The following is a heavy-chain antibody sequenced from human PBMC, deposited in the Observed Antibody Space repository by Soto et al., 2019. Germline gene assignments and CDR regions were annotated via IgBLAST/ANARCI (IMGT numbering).Heavy chain of an antibody. CDR1: GRTFSSSI. CDR3: ANFLVVHFDY. D-gene: IGHD2-15*01. J-gene: IGHJ4*02. CDR2: IGGSGCST. V-gene: IGHV3-23*01. Sequence: PGGSLRLSCAPSGRTFSSSIMNWVRQAPGKGLEWGSAIGGSGCSTYYADSVKGWFTISRDNSKNTQYLQMTSLRADDTAVYYCANFLVVHFDYWGQGTLVTVSS.